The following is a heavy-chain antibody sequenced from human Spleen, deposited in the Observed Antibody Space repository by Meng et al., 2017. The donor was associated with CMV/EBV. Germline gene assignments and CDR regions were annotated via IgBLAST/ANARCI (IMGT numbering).Heavy chain of an antibody. Sequence: GESLRLSCEGSGFLLNRFGMKWVRQAPGKGLEWVSFIPLDGSNQYYVDSVKGRFTISRQNSKNTLYLQMNSLRADDTAVYYCVKGGAAYAMDVWGQGTTVTVSS. CDR1: GFLLNRFG. D-gene: IGHD5-12*01. CDR2: IPLDGSNQ. CDR3: VKGGAAYAMDV. J-gene: IGHJ6*02. V-gene: IGHV3-30*02.